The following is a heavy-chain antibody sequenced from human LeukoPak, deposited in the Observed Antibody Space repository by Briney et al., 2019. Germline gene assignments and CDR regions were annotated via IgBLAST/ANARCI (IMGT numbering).Heavy chain of an antibody. Sequence: ASVKVSCKASGYTFTGYYMHWVRQAPGQGLEWMGWINPNSGGTNYAQKFQGRVTMTRDTSISTAYMELSRLRSDDTAVYYCARVAGYSYGYGLPIGYWGQGTLVTVSS. D-gene: IGHD5-18*01. J-gene: IGHJ4*02. V-gene: IGHV1-2*02. CDR2: INPNSGGT. CDR1: GYTFTGYY. CDR3: ARVAGYSYGYGLPIGY.